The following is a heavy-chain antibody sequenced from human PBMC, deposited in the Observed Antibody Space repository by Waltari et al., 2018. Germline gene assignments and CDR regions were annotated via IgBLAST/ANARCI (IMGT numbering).Heavy chain of an antibody. Sequence: EVQLVESGGGLVQPGGSLRLSCAASGFTFSSYAMSWVRQAPGKGLEWVSAIMGSGGRTYYADSVKGRFTIARDNAKNTLYLQMNSRRAEDTAVYYCAKGLDRRGGDAFDIWGQGTMVTVSS. CDR1: GFTFSSYA. CDR2: IMGSGGRT. D-gene: IGHD3-10*01. J-gene: IGHJ3*02. CDR3: AKGLDRRGGDAFDI. V-gene: IGHV3-23*04.